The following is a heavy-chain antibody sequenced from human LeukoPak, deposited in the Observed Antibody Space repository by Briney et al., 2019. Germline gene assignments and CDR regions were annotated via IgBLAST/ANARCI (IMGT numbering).Heavy chain of an antibody. CDR3: ARDAISVVVVAATPDY. CDR2: ISAYNGNT. J-gene: IGHJ4*02. V-gene: IGHV1-18*01. Sequence: GASVKVSCKASGYTFTSYGISWVRQAPGQGLEWMGWISAYNGNTNYAQKLQGRVTMTTDTSTSTAYMELRSLRSDDTAVYYCARDAISVVVVAATPDYWGQGTLVTGSS. CDR1: GYTFTSYG. D-gene: IGHD2-15*01.